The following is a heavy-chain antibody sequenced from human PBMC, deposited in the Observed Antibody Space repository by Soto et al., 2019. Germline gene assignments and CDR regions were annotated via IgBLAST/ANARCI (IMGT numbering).Heavy chain of an antibody. Sequence: SETLSLTCTVSGGSISSGDYYWSWIRQPPGKGLEWIGYIYYSGSTYYNPSLKSRVTISVDTSKNQFSLKLSSVTAADTAVYYCARSGSDFPPLGGMDVWGQGTTVTVSS. CDR1: GGSISSGDYY. V-gene: IGHV4-30-4*01. D-gene: IGHD3-3*01. J-gene: IGHJ6*02. CDR2: IYYSGST. CDR3: ARSGSDFPPLGGMDV.